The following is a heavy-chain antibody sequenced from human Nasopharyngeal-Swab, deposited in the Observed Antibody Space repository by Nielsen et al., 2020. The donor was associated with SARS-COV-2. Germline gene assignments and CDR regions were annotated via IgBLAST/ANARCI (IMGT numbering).Heavy chain of an antibody. Sequence: GESLKISCAASGFTFSSLWMSWVRQVPGKGLEWVADINPDGSEKFYVDSVKGRFTISRDNAKKSLSLQMNSLRVEDTAVYYCARDWSRAADVWGQGTMVTVSS. D-gene: IGHD2-15*01. CDR3: ARDWSRAADV. CDR2: INPDGSEK. J-gene: IGHJ3*01. V-gene: IGHV3-7*01. CDR1: GFTFSSLW.